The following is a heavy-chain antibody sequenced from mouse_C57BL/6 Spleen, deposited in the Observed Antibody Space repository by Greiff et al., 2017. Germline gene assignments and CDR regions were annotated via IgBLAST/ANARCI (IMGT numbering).Heavy chain of an antibody. J-gene: IGHJ2*01. D-gene: IGHD1-1*01. CDR3: ARPINYYGRETYYFDY. CDR1: GYTFTSYW. Sequence: QVQLKQPGAELVMPGASVKLSCKASGYTFTSYWMHWVKQRPGQGLEWIGEIDPSDSYTNYNQKFKGKSTLTVDKSSSTAYMQLSSLTSEDSAVYYCARPINYYGRETYYFDYWGQGTTLTVSS. V-gene: IGHV1-69*01. CDR2: IDPSDSYT.